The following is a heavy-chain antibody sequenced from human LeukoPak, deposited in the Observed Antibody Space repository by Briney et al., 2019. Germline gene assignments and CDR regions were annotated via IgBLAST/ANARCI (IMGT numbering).Heavy chain of an antibody. D-gene: IGHD4-11*01. V-gene: IGHV4-4*07. CDR2: ISTSENI. CDR3: ARGQSYRKSQNWFGP. J-gene: IGHJ5*02. CDR1: GSSMNGCQ. Sequence: SETLSLACTESGSSMNGCQWSWIRQPAGKGLEWIGRISTSENINYTPSLKSRVTMSVDTCKNQFSLKMTSVTAADTAVYFCARGQSYRKSQNWFGPWGQGTLVPVSS.